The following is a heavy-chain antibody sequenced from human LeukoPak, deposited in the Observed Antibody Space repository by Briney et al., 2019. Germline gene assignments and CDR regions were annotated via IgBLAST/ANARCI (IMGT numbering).Heavy chain of an antibody. CDR2: IYNSGST. CDR1: GGSISRGSYY. Sequence: PSQTLSLTCIVSGGSISRGSYYWNWILQPAGKGLEWMGRIYNSGSTNYNPSLKSRVTISTDMSKNQLSLQLSSVTAADTAVYYCARQTFGDLYFDSWGQGTLVIVSS. J-gene: IGHJ4*02. V-gene: IGHV4-61*02. CDR3: ARQTFGDLYFDS. D-gene: IGHD3-10*01.